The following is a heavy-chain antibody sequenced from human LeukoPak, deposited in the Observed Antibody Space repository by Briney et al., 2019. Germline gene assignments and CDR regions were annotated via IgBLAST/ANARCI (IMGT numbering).Heavy chain of an antibody. D-gene: IGHD4-17*01. CDR3: AAFDGGLTVTTGPHY. V-gene: IGHV4-34*01. Sequence: SETLSLTYAVYGGSFSGYYWSWIRQPPGKGLEWIGEINHSGSTNYNPSLKSRVTISVDTSKNQFSLKLSSVTAADTAVYYCAAFDGGLTVTTGPHYWGQGTMVTVSS. J-gene: IGHJ3*01. CDR1: GGSFSGYY. CDR2: INHSGST.